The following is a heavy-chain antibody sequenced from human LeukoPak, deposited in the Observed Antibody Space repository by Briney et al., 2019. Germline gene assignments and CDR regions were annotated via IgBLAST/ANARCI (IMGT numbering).Heavy chain of an antibody. CDR2: IYYSGSI. J-gene: IGHJ3*02. V-gene: IGHV4-59*01. CDR1: GGSISSYY. D-gene: IGHD6-13*01. Sequence: PSETLSLTCTVSGGSISSYYWSWIRQPPGKGLEWIGYIYYSGSINYNPSLKSRVTISVDTSMNHFSLKLSSVTAADTAVYYCARERSSWYDGDAFDIWGQGTMVTVSS. CDR3: ARERSSWYDGDAFDI.